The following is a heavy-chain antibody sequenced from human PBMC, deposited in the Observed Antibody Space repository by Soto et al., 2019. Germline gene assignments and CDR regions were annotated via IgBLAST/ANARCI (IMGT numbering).Heavy chain of an antibody. D-gene: IGHD6-19*01. V-gene: IGHV3-30*18. J-gene: IGHJ5*02. CDR3: AKDLYGAGWYNYFDP. Sequence: QVHLVESGGGVVQPGRSLRLSCAASGFTFSTTGMHWVRQAPGKGLEWVAMISHDGGVKHYTDSVKGRFTISRDTSNHTVYLQMNSLRPEDTAMYHCAKDLYGAGWYNYFDPWGQGTLVTVSS. CDR1: GFTFSTTG. CDR2: ISHDGGVK.